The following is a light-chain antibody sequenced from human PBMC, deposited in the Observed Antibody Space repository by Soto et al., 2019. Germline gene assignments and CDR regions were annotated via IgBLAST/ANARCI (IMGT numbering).Light chain of an antibody. CDR3: QQRGNWPQT. CDR2: DAF. V-gene: IGKV3-11*01. CDR1: QSVGSY. Sequence: EIVLTQSPATLSLSPGERATLSCRASQSVGSYLAWYQQKPGQTPRLLIYDAFNRATGIPARFSGSGSGTDFTLTISSLEPEDFAVYYCQQRGNWPQTFGPGTKVDI. J-gene: IGKJ3*01.